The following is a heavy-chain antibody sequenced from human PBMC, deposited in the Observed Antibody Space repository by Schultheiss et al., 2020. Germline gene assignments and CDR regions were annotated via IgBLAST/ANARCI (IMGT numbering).Heavy chain of an antibody. V-gene: IGHV1-2*04. CDR2: INPNSGGT. D-gene: IGHD3-22*01. CDR3: ARGYYYDSSGYYPVWYYYYGMDV. Sequence: ASVKVSCKASGYTFTGYYMHWVRQAPGQGLEWMGWINPNSGGTNYAQKFQGWVTMTRDTSISTAYMELSRLRSDDTAVYYCARGYYYDSSGYYPVWYYYYGMDVWGQGTTVTVSS. J-gene: IGHJ6*02. CDR1: GYTFTGYY.